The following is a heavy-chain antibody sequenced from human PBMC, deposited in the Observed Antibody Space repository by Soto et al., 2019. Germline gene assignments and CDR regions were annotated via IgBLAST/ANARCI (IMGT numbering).Heavy chain of an antibody. CDR1: GFTVSSNY. D-gene: IGHD6-13*01. CDR2: IYSGGST. V-gene: IGHV3-53*01. Sequence: EVQLVESGGGLIQPGGSLRLSCAASGFTVSSNYMSWVRQAPGKGLEWVSVIYSGGSTYYADSVKGRFTISRDNSKNTLYLQMNSLRAEDTAVYCCARSVSLWEQQVVPYYFDYWGQGTLVTVSS. J-gene: IGHJ4*02. CDR3: ARSVSLWEQQVVPYYFDY.